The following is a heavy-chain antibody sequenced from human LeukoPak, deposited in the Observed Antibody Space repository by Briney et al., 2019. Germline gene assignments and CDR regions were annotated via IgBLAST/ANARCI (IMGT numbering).Heavy chain of an antibody. CDR2: INTNTGNP. J-gene: IGHJ6*02. D-gene: IGHD6-13*01. Sequence: ASVKVSCKASGYTFTSYAMNWVRQAPGQGLEWMGWINTNTGNPTYAQGFTGRFVFSLDTPVSTAYLQISSLKAEDTAVYYCARDGYSSSWYAGVYYYYGMDVWGQGTTVTVSS. V-gene: IGHV7-4-1*02. CDR3: ARDGYSSSWYAGVYYYYGMDV. CDR1: GYTFTSYA.